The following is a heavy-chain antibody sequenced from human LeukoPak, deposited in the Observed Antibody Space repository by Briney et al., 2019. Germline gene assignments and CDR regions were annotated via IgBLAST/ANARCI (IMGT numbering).Heavy chain of an antibody. CDR2: ISWNSGSV. J-gene: IGHJ3*02. Sequence: GGSLRLSCAASGFTFDDYAMHWVRQAPGKGLEWVSGISWNSGSVGYADSVKGRFTISRDNAKNSLYLQMNSLRAEDTALYYCAKDIGDDYNNDAFDIWGQGTMVTVSS. D-gene: IGHD5-24*01. CDR1: GFTFDDYA. V-gene: IGHV3-9*01. CDR3: AKDIGDDYNNDAFDI.